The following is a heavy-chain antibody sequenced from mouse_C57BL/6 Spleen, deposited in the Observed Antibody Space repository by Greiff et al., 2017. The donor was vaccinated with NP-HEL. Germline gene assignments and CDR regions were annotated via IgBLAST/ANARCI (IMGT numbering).Heavy chain of an antibody. J-gene: IGHJ1*03. Sequence: VQLQQPGAELVKPGASVKVSCKASGYTFTSYWMHWVKQRPGQGLEWIGRIHPSDSDTNYNQKFKGKATLTVDKSSSTAYMQLSSLTSEDSAVYYCAIDGYYRDWYFDVWGTGTTVTVSS. CDR3: AIDGYYRDWYFDV. CDR2: IHPSDSDT. V-gene: IGHV1-74*01. CDR1: GYTFTSYW. D-gene: IGHD2-3*01.